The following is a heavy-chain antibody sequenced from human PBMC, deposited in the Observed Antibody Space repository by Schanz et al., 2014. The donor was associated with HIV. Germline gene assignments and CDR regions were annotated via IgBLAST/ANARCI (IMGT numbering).Heavy chain of an antibody. V-gene: IGHV1-2*02. CDR1: GYTFTRYY. D-gene: IGHD1-26*01. J-gene: IGHJ6*02. CDR2: INPNSGAS. CDR3: ARDPSGRPTSTMDV. Sequence: QVQLVQSGAEVKKPGASVKVSCKASGYTFTRYYMHWVRQAPGQGLEWMGWINPNSGASKFVQKFQGRVAMTRDTSMSTAFMEMTRLRSDDTAVYFCARDPSGRPTSTMDVWGQGTTVTVS.